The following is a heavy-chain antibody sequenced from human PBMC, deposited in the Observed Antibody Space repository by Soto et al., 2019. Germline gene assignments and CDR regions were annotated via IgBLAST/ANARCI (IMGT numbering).Heavy chain of an antibody. CDR1: GGSISGYY. Sequence: SETLSLTCSVSGGSISGYYWAWIRQPPGKRLEWIGYIYYSGTTKYNPSLTSRVTISVDTSKSQFSLWLSSVTAADTAIYYCARDSSGYCSGGDCYFFDYWGQGALVTVSS. J-gene: IGHJ4*02. D-gene: IGHD2-15*01. CDR3: ARDSSGYCSGGDCYFFDY. V-gene: IGHV4-59*01. CDR2: IYYSGTT.